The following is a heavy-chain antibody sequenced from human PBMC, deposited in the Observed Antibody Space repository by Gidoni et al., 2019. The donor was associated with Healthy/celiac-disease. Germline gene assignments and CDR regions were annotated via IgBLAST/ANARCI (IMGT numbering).Heavy chain of an antibody. CDR3: ANCGGDCYSPLDY. CDR1: GFPFSSYA. J-gene: IGHJ4*02. V-gene: IGHV3-23*01. CDR2: ISGSGGST. D-gene: IGHD2-21*02. Sequence: EVQLLESGGGLVPPGGSLGLSCAASGFPFSSYAMSWVRQAPGKGLEWVSAISGSGGSTYYADSVKGRFTISRDNSKNTLYLQMNSLRAEDTAVYYCANCGGDCYSPLDYWGQGTLVTVSS.